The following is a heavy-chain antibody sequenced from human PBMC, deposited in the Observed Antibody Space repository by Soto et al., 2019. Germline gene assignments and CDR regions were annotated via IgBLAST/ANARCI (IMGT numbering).Heavy chain of an antibody. V-gene: IGHV4-34*01. J-gene: IGHJ6*02. Sequence: QVQLQQWGAGLLKPSETLSLTCAVYGGSFSGYYWSWIRQPPGKGLEWIGEINHSGSTNYNPSLKSRVTISVDTSKNQFSLKLSSVTAADTAVYYCARGSSHSSGWLPHYGMDVWGQGTTVTVSS. CDR3: ARGSSHSSGWLPHYGMDV. CDR2: INHSGST. D-gene: IGHD6-19*01. CDR1: GGSFSGYY.